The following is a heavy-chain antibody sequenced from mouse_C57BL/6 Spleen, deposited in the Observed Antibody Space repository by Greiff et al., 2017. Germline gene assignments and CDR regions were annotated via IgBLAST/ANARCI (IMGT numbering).Heavy chain of an antibody. CDR2: IYPGCGNT. D-gene: IGHD4-1*01. Sequence: QVQLQQSGPELVNPGASVKIFCKASGYCFTSFYLHWVTQRPGQGLVWFGRIYPGCGNTKYNEKFKANATLTADTSSSTAEMQHRSLTYEDSAVYYCGGRNWVGGFAYWGQGTLVTVSA. CDR1: GYCFTSFY. CDR3: GGRNWVGGFAY. J-gene: IGHJ3*01. V-gene: IGHV1-66*01.